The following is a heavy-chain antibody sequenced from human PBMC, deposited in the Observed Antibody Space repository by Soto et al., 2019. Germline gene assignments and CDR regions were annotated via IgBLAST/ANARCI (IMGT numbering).Heavy chain of an antibody. D-gene: IGHD3-10*01. J-gene: IGHJ4*02. CDR1: CVSIISGNW. CDR2: IFHDGTA. V-gene: IGHV4-4*02. CDR3: ARLVYDTRLNYMYFDF. Sequence: PSETVSLTCAVSCVSIISGNWWTWVRQSPQRGLEYIGEIFHDGTANYYPSFERRVAISVDTSKNQFSLKLTSVTAADTAIYFCARLVYDTRLNYMYFDFWGQGTLVTVSS.